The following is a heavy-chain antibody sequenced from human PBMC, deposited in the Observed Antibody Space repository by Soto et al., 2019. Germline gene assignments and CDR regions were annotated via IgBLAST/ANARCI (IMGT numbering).Heavy chain of an antibody. CDR3: ARETRLPYYGMDV. Sequence: PSETLSLTCTVSGGSISSGGYYWSWIRQHPGKGLEWIGYIYYSGSTYYNTSLKSRVTISVDTSKNQFSLKLSSVTAADTAVYYCARETRLPYYGMDVWGQGTTVTVSS. CDR1: GGSISSGGYY. J-gene: IGHJ6*02. D-gene: IGHD4-17*01. CDR2: IYYSGST. V-gene: IGHV4-31*03.